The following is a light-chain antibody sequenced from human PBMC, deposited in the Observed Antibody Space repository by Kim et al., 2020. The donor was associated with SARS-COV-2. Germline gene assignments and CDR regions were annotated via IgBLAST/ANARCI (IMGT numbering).Light chain of an antibody. Sequence: VTPGERATRSCRASQSVSSNLAWYQQKPGQAPRRLIYGASTRATGIPARFSGSGSGTEFTLTISSLQSEDFAVYYCQQYNNWPPYSFGQGTNLEI. CDR1: QSVSSN. V-gene: IGKV3-15*01. CDR3: QQYNNWPPYS. J-gene: IGKJ2*03. CDR2: GAS.